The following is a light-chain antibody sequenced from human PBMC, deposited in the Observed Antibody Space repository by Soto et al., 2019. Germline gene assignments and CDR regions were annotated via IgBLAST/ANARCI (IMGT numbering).Light chain of an antibody. CDR3: QQYGSSPWST. Sequence: VLSQTPGTLSLSPGERATLSCRARQSGSGSYLAWYQQNPGQAPRLLISGASNWANGRPDRCSGSGSGTDFALTTSRLEPYDIAVYYSQQYGSSPWSTFGQGTRM. J-gene: IGKJ5*01. CDR1: QSGSGSY. V-gene: IGKV3-20*01. CDR2: GAS.